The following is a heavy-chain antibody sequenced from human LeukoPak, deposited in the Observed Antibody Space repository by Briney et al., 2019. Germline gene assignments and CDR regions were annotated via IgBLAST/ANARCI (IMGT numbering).Heavy chain of an antibody. J-gene: IGHJ6*03. D-gene: IGHD4-11*01. CDR3: ARDSGFVYSNYHYYYYMDV. CDR2: IYYSGST. CDR1: GGSISSYY. Sequence: PSETLSLTCTVSGGSISSYYWSWIRQPPGKGLEWIGYIYYSGSTNYNPSLKSRVTISVDTSKNQFSLKLSSVTAADTAVYYCARDSGFVYSNYHYYYYMDVWGKGTTGTVSS. V-gene: IGHV4-59*01.